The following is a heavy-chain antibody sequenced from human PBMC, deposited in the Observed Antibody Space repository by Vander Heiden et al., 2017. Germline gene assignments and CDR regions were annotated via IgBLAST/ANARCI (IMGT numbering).Heavy chain of an antibody. CDR2: IKQDGSEK. CDR1: GFPFSSYW. J-gene: IGHJ4*02. V-gene: IGHV3-7*01. D-gene: IGHD6-6*01. Sequence: EVQLVESGGGLVQPGGSLRLSCAASGFPFSSYWMSWVRQAPGKGLEWVANIKQDGSEKYYVDSVKGRFTISRDNAKNSLYLQMNSLRAEDTAVYYCARDGGAYSSSSEFFDYWGQGTLVTVSS. CDR3: ARDGGAYSSSSEFFDY.